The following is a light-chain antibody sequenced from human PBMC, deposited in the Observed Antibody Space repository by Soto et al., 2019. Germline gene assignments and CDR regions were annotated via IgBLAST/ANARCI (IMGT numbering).Light chain of an antibody. CDR3: SSYTSSSTL. Sequence: QSALTQPASVSGSPGQSITISCTGTSSDVDGYNSVSWYQQRPGKAPKLMIYDVSNRPSGVSNRFSGSKSGNTASLTISGIQAEDEADYYCSSYTSSSTLFGTGTKVTVL. CDR1: SSDVDGYNS. V-gene: IGLV2-14*01. J-gene: IGLJ1*01. CDR2: DVS.